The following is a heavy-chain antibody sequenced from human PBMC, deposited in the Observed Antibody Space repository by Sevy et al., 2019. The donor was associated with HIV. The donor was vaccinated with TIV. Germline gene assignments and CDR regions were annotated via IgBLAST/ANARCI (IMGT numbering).Heavy chain of an antibody. CDR3: ARGGTSSCWYGYYYYYYGMDV. Sequence: SETLSLTCTVSGGSISSSSYYWGWIRQPPGKGLEWIGSIYYSGSTYYNPSLNSRVTISVDTSKKQFSLSLSAVTAADTAVYYCARGGTSSCWYGYYYYYYGMDVWGQGTTVTVSS. CDR1: GGSISSSSYY. J-gene: IGHJ6*02. CDR2: IYYSGST. D-gene: IGHD6-13*01. V-gene: IGHV4-39*01.